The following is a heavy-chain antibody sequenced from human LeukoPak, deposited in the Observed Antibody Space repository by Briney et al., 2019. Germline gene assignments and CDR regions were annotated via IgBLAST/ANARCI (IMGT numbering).Heavy chain of an antibody. J-gene: IGHJ6*02. CDR1: AGSISNYY. CDR3: ARDYGITGTMAWYGMDV. Sequence: PSETLSLTCTVSAGSISNYYWSWIRQPPGKGLEWIGYIYSSGSTNYNPSLKSRVTISLDTSKNQFSLKLSSVTAADTAVYYCARDYGITGTMAWYGMDVWGQGTTVTVSS. V-gene: IGHV4-59*01. D-gene: IGHD1-7*01. CDR2: IYSSGST.